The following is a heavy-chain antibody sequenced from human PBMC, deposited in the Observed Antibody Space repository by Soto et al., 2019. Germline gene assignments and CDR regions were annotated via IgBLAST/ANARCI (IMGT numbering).Heavy chain of an antibody. J-gene: IGHJ4*02. Sequence: ASVKVSCKASGGTFSSYAISWVRQAPGQGLEWMGGIIPIFGTANYAQKFQGRVTITADESTSTAYMELSSLRSEDTAVYYCARDHEYSSSSGDYWGQGPLVTVSS. D-gene: IGHD6-6*01. V-gene: IGHV1-69*13. CDR1: GGTFSSYA. CDR2: IIPIFGTA. CDR3: ARDHEYSSSSGDY.